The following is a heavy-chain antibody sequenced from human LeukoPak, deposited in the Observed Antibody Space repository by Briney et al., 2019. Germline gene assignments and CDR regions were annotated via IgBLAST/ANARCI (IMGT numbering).Heavy chain of an antibody. V-gene: IGHV1-46*01. D-gene: IGHD6-19*01. Sequence: ASVKVSCTASGYAFTSYSMHWVRQAPGQGLEWMGIINPSGGSTSYAQKFQGRVTMTRDTSTSTLYMELSSLRSEDTAVYYCVGGSGWTDAFDIWGQGTMVTVSS. CDR1: GYAFTSYS. CDR2: INPSGGST. J-gene: IGHJ3*02. CDR3: VGGSGWTDAFDI.